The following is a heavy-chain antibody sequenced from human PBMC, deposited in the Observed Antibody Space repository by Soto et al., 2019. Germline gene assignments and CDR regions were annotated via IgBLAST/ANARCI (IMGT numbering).Heavy chain of an antibody. CDR1: GFTFSSYH. CDR3: ARILSLVQHFWYGMDI. D-gene: IGHD3-3*02. V-gene: IGHV3-23*01. Sequence: PGGSLRLSCVASGFTFSSYHMVWVRQTPGKGLESLTSISGTVDRIFYADSVKGRFTISRYNSKYTLYLQMSSLRVEDTAIYYCARILSLVQHFWYGMDIWGPGTTVTVSS. J-gene: IGHJ6*02. CDR2: ISGTVDRI.